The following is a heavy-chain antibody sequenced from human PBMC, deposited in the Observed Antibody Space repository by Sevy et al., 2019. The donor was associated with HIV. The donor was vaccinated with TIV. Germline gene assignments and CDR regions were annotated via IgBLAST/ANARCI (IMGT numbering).Heavy chain of an antibody. V-gene: IGHV3-66*01. Sequence: GESLKISCAASGFTVSGNYMSWVRQAPGKGLEWVALIDGGGSTYYADSVKGRFSISRDNSKNTLSLQMNSLRVADTAVYYCATDERGVDYWGQGTLVTVSS. CDR3: ATDERGVDY. J-gene: IGHJ4*02. CDR2: IDGGGST. D-gene: IGHD3-16*01. CDR1: GFTVSGNY.